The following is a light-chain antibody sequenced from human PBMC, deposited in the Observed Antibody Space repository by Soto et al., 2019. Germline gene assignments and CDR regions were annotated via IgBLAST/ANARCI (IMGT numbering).Light chain of an antibody. V-gene: IGKV2-30*01. CDR2: KVS. CDR1: QSLLYSDGDTY. J-gene: IGKJ1*01. CDR3: LQATHWPWT. Sequence: DVVMTQSPLSLSVTLGQSASISCRSTQSLLYSDGDTYLNWYHQRPGQSPRRLIHKVSKRDSGVPDRISGSGSGSDFTLEISRVEAEDVCTYYCLQATHWPWTFGQGTKVDI.